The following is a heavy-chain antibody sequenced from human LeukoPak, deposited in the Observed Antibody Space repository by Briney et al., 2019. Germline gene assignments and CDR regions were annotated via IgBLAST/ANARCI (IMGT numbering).Heavy chain of an antibody. CDR3: ARDSVVPAVMGFDY. V-gene: IGHV3-30*07. Sequence: DSVKGRFTISRDNSKNTLYLQMNSLRAEDTAVYYCARDSVVPAVMGFDYWGQGTLVTVSS. D-gene: IGHD2-2*01. J-gene: IGHJ4*02.